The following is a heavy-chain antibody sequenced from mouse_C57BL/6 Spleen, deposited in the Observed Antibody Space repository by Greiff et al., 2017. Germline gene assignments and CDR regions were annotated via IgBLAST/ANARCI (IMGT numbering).Heavy chain of an antibody. Sequence: EVKLMESGEGLVKPGGSLKLSCAASGFTFSSSAMSWVRQTPEKRLEWVAYISSGGDYIYYADTVKGRFTISRDNARNTLYLQMSSLKSEDTAMYYCTRGSLYGSSPFDYWGQGTTLTVSS. D-gene: IGHD1-1*01. J-gene: IGHJ2*01. CDR2: ISSGGDYI. V-gene: IGHV5-9-1*02. CDR3: TRGSLYGSSPFDY. CDR1: GFTFSSSA.